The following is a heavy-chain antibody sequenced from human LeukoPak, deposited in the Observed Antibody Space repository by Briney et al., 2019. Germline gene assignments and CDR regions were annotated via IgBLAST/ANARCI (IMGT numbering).Heavy chain of an antibody. CDR2: INAGNGNT. J-gene: IGHJ4*02. Sequence: ASVKVSCKASGYTFTGYAMHWVRQAPGQRLEWMGWINAGNGNTKYSQKFQGRVTITRDTSASTAYMELSSLRSEDTAVYYCAREAVYCGGDCYFDYWGQGTLVTVSS. CDR1: GYTFTGYA. V-gene: IGHV1-3*01. D-gene: IGHD2-21*02. CDR3: AREAVYCGGDCYFDY.